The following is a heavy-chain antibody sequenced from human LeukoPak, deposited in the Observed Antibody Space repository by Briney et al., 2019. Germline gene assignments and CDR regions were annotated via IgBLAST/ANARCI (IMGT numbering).Heavy chain of an antibody. CDR2: ISSSGSTI. CDR3: ARVGYSYGLDYFDY. Sequence: GGSLRLSCGASGFNFSSYEMNWVRQAPGKGLEWVSYISSSGSTIYYSDSVKGRFTISRDNAKNSLYLQMNSLRAEDTAVYYCARVGYSYGLDYFDYLGQGNLVTVSS. J-gene: IGHJ4*02. V-gene: IGHV3-48*03. D-gene: IGHD5-18*01. CDR1: GFNFSSYE.